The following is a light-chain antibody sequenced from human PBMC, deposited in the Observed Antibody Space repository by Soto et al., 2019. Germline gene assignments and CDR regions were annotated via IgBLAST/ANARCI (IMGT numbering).Light chain of an antibody. J-gene: IGLJ1*01. CDR1: SSDVGAYTY. CDR3: SSYTTSSTYV. V-gene: IGLV2-14*03. Sequence: QSALTQPASVSGSPGQSITISCTGTSSDVGAYTYVSWYQHHPGKAPKLMIYDVSNRPSGVSDRFSGSKSGNTASLTISGLQTEDEADYYCSSYTTSSTYVFGPGTKLTVL. CDR2: DVS.